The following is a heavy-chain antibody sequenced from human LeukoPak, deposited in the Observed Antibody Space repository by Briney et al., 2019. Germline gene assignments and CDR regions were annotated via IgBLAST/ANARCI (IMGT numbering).Heavy chain of an antibody. V-gene: IGHV4-39*01. CDR1: GGSISSSSYY. Sequence: SETLSLTCTVSGGSISSSSYYWGWIRQPPGKGLEWIGSIYYSGSTYYNPSLKSRVTISVDTSKNQFSLKPSSVTAADTAVYYCARQSTTAFDYWGQGTLVTVSS. J-gene: IGHJ4*02. CDR3: ARQSTTAFDY. D-gene: IGHD1-1*01. CDR2: IYYSGST.